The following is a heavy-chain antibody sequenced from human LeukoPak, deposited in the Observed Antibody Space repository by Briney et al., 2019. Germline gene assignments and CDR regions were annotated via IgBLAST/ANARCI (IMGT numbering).Heavy chain of an antibody. CDR3: AKRDDSGGNLVDL. D-gene: IGHD3-22*01. CDR1: GGSIRSGSHY. Sequence: PSETLSLTCTVSGGSIRSGSHYWAWIRKPPGKGLDWIGSIYYSGSTYYNPSLENRVTISIDTSKNHFSLKLSSLSAADTSVYYCAKRDDSGGNLVDLWGQGTLVTVS. V-gene: IGHV4-39*02. J-gene: IGHJ4*02. CDR2: IYYSGST.